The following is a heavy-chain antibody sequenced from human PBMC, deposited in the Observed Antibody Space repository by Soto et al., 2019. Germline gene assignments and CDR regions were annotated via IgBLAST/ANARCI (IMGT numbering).Heavy chain of an antibody. V-gene: IGHV4-59*01. CDR3: ARDSAIPWFYS. J-gene: IGHJ5*01. CDR2: FYYGGNT. CDR1: GXSTSNSY. Sequence: PSETLSLTCTVPGXSTSNSYCTWIRQTPEKGLEWIGSFYYGGNTNYNPSLKSRVTISVDTSRNQFSLRVTSVTAADTAVYYCARDSAIPWFYSWGQGTLVTVSS. D-gene: IGHD1-26*01.